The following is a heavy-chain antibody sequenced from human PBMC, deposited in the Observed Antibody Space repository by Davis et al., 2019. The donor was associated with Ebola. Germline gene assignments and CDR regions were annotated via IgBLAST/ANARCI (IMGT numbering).Heavy chain of an antibody. V-gene: IGHV3-23*01. CDR2: ISGSGTST. CDR1: GFTFNNYA. Sequence: PGGSLRLSCAASGFTFNNYAMNWIRQAPGKGLEWVSGISGSGTSTTYSESVRGRFTISRDNSNNTVYLQMKSLRAEDTGVYYCANLGALDVWGQGTTVTVAS. CDR3: ANLGALDV. J-gene: IGHJ6*02.